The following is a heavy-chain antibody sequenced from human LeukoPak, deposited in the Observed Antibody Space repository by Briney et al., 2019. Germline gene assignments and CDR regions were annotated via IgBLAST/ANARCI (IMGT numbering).Heavy chain of an antibody. CDR3: ARDFRAAAIRHYYYYMDV. CDR1: GYTFTSYG. Sequence: ASVKVSCKASGYTFTSYGISWVRQAPGQGLEWMGWISAYNGNTNYAQKLQGRVTMTTDTSTSTAYMELRSLRSDDTAVYYCARDFRAAAIRHYYYYMDVWGKGTTVTVSS. J-gene: IGHJ6*03. CDR2: ISAYNGNT. D-gene: IGHD2-2*02. V-gene: IGHV1-18*01.